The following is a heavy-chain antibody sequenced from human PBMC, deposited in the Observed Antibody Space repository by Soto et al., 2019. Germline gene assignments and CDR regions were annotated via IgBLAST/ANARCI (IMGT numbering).Heavy chain of an antibody. V-gene: IGHV1-69*02. CDR2: IIPILGIA. D-gene: IGHD6-13*01. Sequence: SVKVSCKASGGTFSSYTISWVRQAPGQGLEWMGRIIPILGIANYAQKFQGRVTITADKSTSTAYMELSSLRSEDTAVYYCASVSIAAAGPFDYWGQGTLVTVSS. CDR3: ASVSIAAAGPFDY. J-gene: IGHJ4*02. CDR1: GGTFSSYT.